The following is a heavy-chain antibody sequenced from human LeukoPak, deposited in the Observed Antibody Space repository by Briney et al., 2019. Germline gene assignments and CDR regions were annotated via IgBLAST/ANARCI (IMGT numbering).Heavy chain of an antibody. D-gene: IGHD4-17*01. Sequence: PSETLSLTCTVSGGSISSGSYYWSWIRQPAGKGLEWIGRIYTSGSTNYNPSLKSRVTISVDTSKNQFSLKLSSVTAADTAVYYCAREGIKDYGDAEDWGQGTLVTVSS. CDR2: IYTSGST. J-gene: IGHJ4*02. CDR3: AREGIKDYGDAED. V-gene: IGHV4-61*02. CDR1: GGSISSGSYY.